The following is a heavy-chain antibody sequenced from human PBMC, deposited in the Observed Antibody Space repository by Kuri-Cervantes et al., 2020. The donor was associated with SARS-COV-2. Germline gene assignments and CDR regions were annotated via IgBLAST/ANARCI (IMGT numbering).Heavy chain of an antibody. J-gene: IGHJ3*02. V-gene: IGHV4-39*02. CDR2: VYYSGGT. CDR1: DDSISSSPFY. Sequence: GSLRLSCIVSDDSISSSPFYWGWIRQPPGKGLEWIATVYYSGGTYYNQSLKSRVTISLDTSKNHFSLKVNSVTAAGSAVYYCARAGDYGDYTVSAFDTWGQGAMVTVSS. CDR3: ARAGDYGDYTVSAFDT. D-gene: IGHD4-17*01.